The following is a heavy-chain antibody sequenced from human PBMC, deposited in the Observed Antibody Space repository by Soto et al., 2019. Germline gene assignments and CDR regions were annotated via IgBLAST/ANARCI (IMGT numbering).Heavy chain of an antibody. V-gene: IGHV1-2*02. J-gene: IGHJ4*02. CDR1: GYTFSAYY. Sequence: QVQLVQSGAEVKKPGASVKVSCKASGYTFSAYYMHWVRQAPGQGLEWMGWINPNSGGTNYAQKFQGRVTMTRDTSISTAYMELSSLTSDDTAMFYCARRSSGWSDYWGQGTLVTVSS. CDR2: INPNSGGT. CDR3: ARRSSGWSDY. D-gene: IGHD6-19*01.